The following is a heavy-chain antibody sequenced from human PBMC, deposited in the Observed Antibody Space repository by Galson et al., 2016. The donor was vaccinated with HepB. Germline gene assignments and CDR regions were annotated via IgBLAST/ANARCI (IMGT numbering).Heavy chain of an antibody. CDR2: VHFSGSA. D-gene: IGHD2-21*02. Sequence: SETLSLTCIVSGGSISGTRYYWAWIRQSPEKGLEWIGSVHFSGSAYYTASLKSRVTISVDTSQNHFSMNLNSVTAADTAVYYCARHWGGDLSSGVVGYWFDPWGQGTPVSVSS. CDR1: GGSISGTRYY. V-gene: IGHV4-39*01. CDR3: ARHWGGDLSSGVVGYWFDP. J-gene: IGHJ5*02.